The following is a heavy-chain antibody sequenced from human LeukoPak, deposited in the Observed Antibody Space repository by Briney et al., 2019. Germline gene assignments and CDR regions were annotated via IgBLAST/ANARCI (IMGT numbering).Heavy chain of an antibody. Sequence: SETLSLTCTVSGGSISSSSYYWGWIRQPPGKGLEWIGSIYYSGSTYYNPSLKSRVTISVDTSKNQFSLKLSSVTAADTAVYYCVRVPAAPMYYYYGMDVWGQGTTVTVSS. D-gene: IGHD2-2*01. CDR1: GGSISSSSYY. V-gene: IGHV4-39*01. CDR3: VRVPAAPMYYYYGMDV. CDR2: IYYSGST. J-gene: IGHJ6*02.